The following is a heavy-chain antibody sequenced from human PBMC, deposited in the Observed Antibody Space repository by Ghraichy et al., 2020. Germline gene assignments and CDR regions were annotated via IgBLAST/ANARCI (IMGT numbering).Heavy chain of an antibody. CDR1: GYRFSSFD. D-gene: IGHD3-10*01. V-gene: IGHV1-8*01. CDR3: ARGVLGSSRGGF. J-gene: IGHJ4*02. Sequence: ASVKVSCKASGYRFSSFDIHWVRQVTGQGLEWMGWMNPNMGHTGYAQKFQGRVTMTRNTSTSTAYMELTSLRSEDTAVYYCARGVLGSSRGGFWGQGTLVAVSS. CDR2: MNPNMGHT.